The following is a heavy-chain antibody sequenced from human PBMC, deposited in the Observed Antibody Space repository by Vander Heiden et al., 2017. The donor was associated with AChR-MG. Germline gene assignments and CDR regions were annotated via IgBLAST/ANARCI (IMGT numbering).Heavy chain of an antibody. Sequence: QVQLQQWGAGLLKPSETLSLTCAVYGGSFSGYYWSWIRQPPGKGLEWIGEINHSGSTNYNPSLKSRVTISVDTSKNQFSLKLSSVTAADTAVYYCARGPRKLLLWFGSEERDNWFDPWGQGTLVTVSS. J-gene: IGHJ5*02. CDR1: GGSFSGYY. CDR3: ARGPRKLLLWFGSEERDNWFDP. D-gene: IGHD3-10*01. V-gene: IGHV4-34*01. CDR2: INHSGST.